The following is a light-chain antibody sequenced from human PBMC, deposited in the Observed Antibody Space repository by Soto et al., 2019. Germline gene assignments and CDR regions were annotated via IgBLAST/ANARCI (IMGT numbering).Light chain of an antibody. CDR3: QQYGSSPRT. J-gene: IGKJ1*01. V-gene: IGKV3-20*01. Sequence: IVLTQSPGTLSLSPGERATLSCRASQSISSSYLAWYQQKPGQAPRLLIYGASTRATGIPDRFSGSGSGTDFTLTISRLESEDFAVYYCQQYGSSPRTFGQRTKVDIK. CDR2: GAS. CDR1: QSISSSY.